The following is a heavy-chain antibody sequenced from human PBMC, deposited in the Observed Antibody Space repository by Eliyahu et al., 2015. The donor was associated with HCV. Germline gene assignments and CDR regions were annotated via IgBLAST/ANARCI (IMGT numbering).Heavy chain of an antibody. CDR1: GGSISTYY. CDR2: IHYSGGT. V-gene: IGHV4-59*01. D-gene: IGHD6-19*01. CDR3: ASGGGGIAVAGTGGWFDP. Sequence: QVQLQESGPGLVKPSETLSLTCIVSGGSISTYYWSWXRQPPGKGLEWIGYIHYSGGTHYNPSLKSRVTISVDTSKNQFSLKLSSVTAADTAVYYCASGGGGIAVAGTGGWFDPWGQGTLVTVSS. J-gene: IGHJ5*02.